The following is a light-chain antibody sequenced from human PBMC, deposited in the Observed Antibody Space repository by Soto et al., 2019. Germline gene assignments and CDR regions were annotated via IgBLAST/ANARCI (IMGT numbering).Light chain of an antibody. J-gene: IGLJ2*01. CDR3: AAWDGSLKGVV. CDR1: SSNIGTNT. CDR2: NDN. V-gene: IGLV1-44*01. Sequence: QSVPTQAPSASGTPGQRVTISRSGSSSNIGTNTVNWYQQLPGTAPKLLIYNDNQRPSGVPDRFSDSKSDTSASLAISGLQSDDEADYYCAAWDGSLKGVVFGGGTKLTVL.